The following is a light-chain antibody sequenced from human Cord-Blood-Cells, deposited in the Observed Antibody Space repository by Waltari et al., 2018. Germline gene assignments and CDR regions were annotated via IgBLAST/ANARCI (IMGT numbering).Light chain of an antibody. V-gene: IGKV1-5*01. CDR1: QSISSW. CDR3: QQYNSYSYT. Sequence: DIQMTQSPPTLSASVGDRVTITCRASQSISSWLAWYQQKPGKAPKLLIYDASSLESGVPSRFSGSGSGTEFTLTIISLQPDDFATYYCQQYNSYSYTFGQGTKLEIK. CDR2: DAS. J-gene: IGKJ2*01.